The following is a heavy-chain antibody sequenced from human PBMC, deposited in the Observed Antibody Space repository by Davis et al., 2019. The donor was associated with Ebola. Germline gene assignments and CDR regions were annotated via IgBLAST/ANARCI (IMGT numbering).Heavy chain of an antibody. D-gene: IGHD6-6*01. CDR1: GYTFTSYD. CDR3: ARRIAARPSWFDP. CDR2: MNPNSGNT. Sequence: ASVKVSCKASGYTFTSYDINWVRQATGQGLEWMGWMNPNSGNTGYAQKFQGRVTMTRNTSISTAYMELSSLRSEDTAVYYCARRIAARPSWFDPWGQGTLVTVSS. J-gene: IGHJ5*02. V-gene: IGHV1-8*01.